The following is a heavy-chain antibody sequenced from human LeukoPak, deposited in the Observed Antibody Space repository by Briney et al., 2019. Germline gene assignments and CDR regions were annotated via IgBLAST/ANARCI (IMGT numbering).Heavy chain of an antibody. D-gene: IGHD2-2*01. J-gene: IGHJ3*02. CDR3: ARGPYCSSTSYYGGAFDI. V-gene: IGHV3-7*01. CDR1: GFTFSSYW. Sequence: PGGSLRLSCAASGFTFSSYWMSWVRQAPGKGLEWVANIKQDGSEKYYVDSVKGRFTISRDNAKNSLYLQMNSLRAEDTAVYYCARGPYCSSTSYYGGAFDIWGQGTMVTVSS. CDR2: IKQDGSEK.